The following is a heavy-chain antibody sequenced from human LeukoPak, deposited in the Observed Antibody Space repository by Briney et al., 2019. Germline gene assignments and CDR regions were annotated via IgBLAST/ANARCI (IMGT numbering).Heavy chain of an antibody. Sequence: PSETLSLTCTVSGGSISSYYWSWIRQPPGKGLEWIGYIYYSGSTNYNPSLKSRVTISVDTSKNQFSLKLSSVTAADTAVYYCARGGVAARFDPWGQGTLVTVSS. V-gene: IGHV4-59*01. CDR3: ARGGVAARFDP. D-gene: IGHD6-6*01. CDR2: IYYSGST. J-gene: IGHJ5*02. CDR1: GGSISSYY.